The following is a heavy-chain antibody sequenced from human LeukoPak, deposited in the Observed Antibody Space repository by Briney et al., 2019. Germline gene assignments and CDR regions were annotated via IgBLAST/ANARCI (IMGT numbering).Heavy chain of an antibody. D-gene: IGHD3-10*01. Sequence: SETLSITCTVSGGSISSYYWSRIRQPPGKGLEWIGYIYTSGSTNYNPSLKSRVTISVDTSKNQFSLKLSSVTAADTAVYYCARTRGYNWFDPWGQGTLVTVSS. CDR1: GGSISSYY. CDR3: ARTRGYNWFDP. V-gene: IGHV4-4*09. J-gene: IGHJ5*02. CDR2: IYTSGST.